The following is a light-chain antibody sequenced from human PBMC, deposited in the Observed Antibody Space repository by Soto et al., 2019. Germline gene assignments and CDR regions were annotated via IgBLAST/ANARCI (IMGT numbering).Light chain of an antibody. V-gene: IGLV1-40*01. Sequence: QSVLTQPPPVSGAPGPRVTISCTGSNSNIGAGYDVNWYKHFPGTAPKLLIYVNTNRPSGVPDRFSGSKSGSSTSLAITGLPFENEADYYFQSYDSSLSGLIFGLGTKLTVL. CDR3: QSYDSSLSGLI. CDR1: NSNIGAGYD. CDR2: VNT. J-gene: IGLJ2*01.